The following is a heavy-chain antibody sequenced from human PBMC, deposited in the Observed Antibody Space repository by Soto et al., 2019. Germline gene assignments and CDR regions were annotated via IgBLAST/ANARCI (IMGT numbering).Heavy chain of an antibody. CDR3: ARLRYSANYYFDY. CDR2: INHSGST. V-gene: IGHV4-39*01. J-gene: IGHJ4*02. D-gene: IGHD5-12*01. CDR1: GASIGDNNYS. Sequence: SETLCLTCTVSGASIGDNNYSWGWIRKPPGKGLEWIGKINHSGSTNYNPSLKSRVTISVDTSKNQFSLKLSSVTAADTAVYYCARLRYSANYYFDYWGQGTLVTVSS.